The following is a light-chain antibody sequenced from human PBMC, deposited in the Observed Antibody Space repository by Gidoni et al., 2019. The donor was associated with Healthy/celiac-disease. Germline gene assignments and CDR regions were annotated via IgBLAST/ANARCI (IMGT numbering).Light chain of an antibody. CDR1: QSLVNSDGNTY. V-gene: IGKV2-30*01. Sequence: DVVLTQSPLSLPVTLGQPASISCRSSQSLVNSDGNTYLNWFQQRPGQSPRRLIYKVSNRDSGVPDRFSGSGSGTDFTLKISRVEAEDVGVYYCMQGRHWPPELAFGGGTKVEIK. J-gene: IGKJ4*01. CDR2: KVS. CDR3: MQGRHWPPELA.